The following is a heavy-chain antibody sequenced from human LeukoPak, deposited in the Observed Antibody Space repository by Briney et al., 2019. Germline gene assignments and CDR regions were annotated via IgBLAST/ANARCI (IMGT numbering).Heavy chain of an antibody. J-gene: IGHJ4*02. CDR3: ARSIRVGGNFDY. D-gene: IGHD4-23*01. Sequence: ASVNVSCKASGYTFTGYYMHWVRQAPGQGLEWMGWINPNSGGTNYAQKFQGRVTMTRDTSISTAYMELSRLRSDDTAVYYCARSIRVGGNFDYWGQGTLVTVSS. V-gene: IGHV1-2*02. CDR2: INPNSGGT. CDR1: GYTFTGYY.